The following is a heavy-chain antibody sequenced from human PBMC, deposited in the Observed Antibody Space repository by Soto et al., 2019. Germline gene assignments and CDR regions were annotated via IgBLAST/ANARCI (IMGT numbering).Heavy chain of an antibody. D-gene: IGHD3-16*01. J-gene: IGHJ6*03. CDR1: GFTFDDYV. Sequence: EVQLVESGGAWVQPGRSLRLSCAGSGFTFDDYVMHWVRQVPGKGLEWVSGISWDSVRMGYADSVKGRFTISRDNAKNSLYLQMNSLRAEDTALYYCARDVSPVMITSGGTTGAHYMDVWGKGTMVTVSS. CDR2: ISWDSVRM. V-gene: IGHV3-9*01. CDR3: ARDVSPVMITSGGTTGAHYMDV.